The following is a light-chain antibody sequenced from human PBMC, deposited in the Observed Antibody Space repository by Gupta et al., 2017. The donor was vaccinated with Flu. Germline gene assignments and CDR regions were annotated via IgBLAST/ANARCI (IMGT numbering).Light chain of an antibody. CDR2: GAS. CDR3: QESYNSPLVT. V-gene: IGKV1-39*01. Sequence: SSLSASVGDRVTITCRASQSISKYLHWYKQKPGKAPNLLIYGASSWQSGVPSRFSGSGSGKDFTLTISRLQPEDFVTYYCQESYNSPLVTFGHGTKVEIK. J-gene: IGKJ1*01. CDR1: QSISKY.